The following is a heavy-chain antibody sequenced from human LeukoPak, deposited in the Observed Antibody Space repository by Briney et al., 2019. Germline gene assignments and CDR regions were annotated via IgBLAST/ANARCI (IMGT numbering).Heavy chain of an antibody. CDR2: IIPIYGRI. J-gene: IGHJ6*02. Sequence: ASVKVSCKASGGTFSTYAVNWVRQVPGHGLEWMGRIIPIYGRINYAPKFQDRITITADSSTTTAYLEMGSLRSEDTAVYYCASPYYYDSSGYYGDYYYGMDVWGQGTTVTVSS. CDR1: GGTFSTYA. CDR3: ASPYYYDSSGYYGDYYYGMDV. D-gene: IGHD3-22*01. V-gene: IGHV1-69*13.